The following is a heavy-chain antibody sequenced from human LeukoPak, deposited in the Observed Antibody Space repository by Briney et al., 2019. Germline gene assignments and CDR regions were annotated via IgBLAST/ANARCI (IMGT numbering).Heavy chain of an antibody. Sequence: GGSLRLSCAASGFTFSSYAMSWVRQAPGQGLEWVSAISGSGCNTYYAGFVKGRFTISRDNSKNTLYLQMNSLRAEDTAVYYFAKGGRYYDILTGYYTASFDYWGQGSLVTVAS. V-gene: IGHV3-23*01. CDR3: AKGGRYYDILTGYYTASFDY. J-gene: IGHJ4*02. D-gene: IGHD3-9*01. CDR2: ISGSGCNT. CDR1: GFTFSSYA.